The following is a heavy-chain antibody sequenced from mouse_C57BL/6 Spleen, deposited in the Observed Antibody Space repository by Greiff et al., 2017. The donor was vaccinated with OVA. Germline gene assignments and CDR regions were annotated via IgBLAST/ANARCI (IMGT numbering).Heavy chain of an antibody. Sequence: VQLQQSGAELVRPGASVKLSCTASGFNIKDDYMHWVKQRPEQGLEWIGWIDPENGDTEYASKFQGKATITADTSSKPAYLQLSSLTSEDTAVYYCTTPFYDGYYYAMDYWGQGTSVTVSS. CDR3: TTPFYDGYYYAMDY. CDR2: IDPENGDT. D-gene: IGHD2-3*01. V-gene: IGHV14-4*01. J-gene: IGHJ4*01. CDR1: GFNIKDDY.